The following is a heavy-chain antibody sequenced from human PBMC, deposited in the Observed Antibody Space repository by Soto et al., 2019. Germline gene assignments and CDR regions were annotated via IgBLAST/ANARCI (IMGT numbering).Heavy chain of an antibody. CDR1: GFPFSSYG. Sequence: GGSLRLSCAASGFPFSSYGMHWVRQAPGKGLEWVAAICYDGSNKYYADSVKGRFTISRDNSKNTLYLQMNSLRAEDTAVYYCARGWQNYYYYGMDVWGQGTTVTVS. V-gene: IGHV3-33*01. J-gene: IGHJ6*02. CDR2: ICYDGSNK. D-gene: IGHD2-15*01. CDR3: ARGWQNYYYYGMDV.